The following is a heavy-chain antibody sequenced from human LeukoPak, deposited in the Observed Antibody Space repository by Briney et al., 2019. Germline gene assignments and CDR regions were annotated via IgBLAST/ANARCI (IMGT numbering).Heavy chain of an antibody. J-gene: IGHJ4*02. CDR1: GFTFDRFT. CDR3: AKEVDCPSDCLFFHS. V-gene: IGHV3-43*01. Sequence: GGSLRPSCAASGFTFDRFTIHWVRQTPGKGLEWVSLINRRGHTFYADSVKGRFTISRDNSRNSVFLQMNSLRPEDTTLYHCAKEVDCPSDCLFFHSWGQGTLVTVSS. D-gene: IGHD2-21*02. CDR2: INRRGHT.